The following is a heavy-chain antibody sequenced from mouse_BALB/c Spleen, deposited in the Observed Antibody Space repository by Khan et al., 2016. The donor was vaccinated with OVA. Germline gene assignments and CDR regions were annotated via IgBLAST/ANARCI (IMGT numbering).Heavy chain of an antibody. CDR1: GYTFTSYV. CDR2: IYPFNDDT. CDR3: APVGNYYVSFAY. J-gene: IGHJ3*01. D-gene: IGHD1-1*01. Sequence: EVQLQQSGPELVKPGASVKMSCNASGYTFTSYVMHWVKQKPGLGLEWIGHIYPFNDDTKYNEKFKGKATLTSDKSSSTAYMELSSLTSEDSAVYYCAPVGNYYVSFAYWGQGTLVTVSA. V-gene: IGHV1S136*01.